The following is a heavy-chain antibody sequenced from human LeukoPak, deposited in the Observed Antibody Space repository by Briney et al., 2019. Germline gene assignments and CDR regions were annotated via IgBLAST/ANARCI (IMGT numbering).Heavy chain of an antibody. CDR3: ARDGDYGGTDFDS. V-gene: IGHV3-21*01. J-gene: IGHJ4*02. CDR1: GFTFSTYT. D-gene: IGHD4-23*01. CDR2: ISSSSTYI. Sequence: PGGSLRLSCAASGFTFSTYTMNWVRQAPGKGLEWVSYISSSSTYIYYADSVKGRFTISRDNAKNSLYLQMNNLRAEDTAMYYCARDGDYGGTDFDSWGREPWSPSPQ.